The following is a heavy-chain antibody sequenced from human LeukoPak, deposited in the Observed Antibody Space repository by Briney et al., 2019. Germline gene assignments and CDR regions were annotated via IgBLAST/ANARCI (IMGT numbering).Heavy chain of an antibody. D-gene: IGHD3-22*01. J-gene: IGHJ4*02. CDR3: ARDPFAGYDSSGPPGY. Sequence: GGSLRLFCGASGFTFSSYAMHCVRQAPGKGLEWVAVISYDGSNKYYADSVKGRFTISRDNSKNTLYLQMNSLRAEDTAVYYCARDPFAGYDSSGPPGYWGQGTLVTVSS. CDR2: ISYDGSNK. V-gene: IGHV3-30-3*01. CDR1: GFTFSSYA.